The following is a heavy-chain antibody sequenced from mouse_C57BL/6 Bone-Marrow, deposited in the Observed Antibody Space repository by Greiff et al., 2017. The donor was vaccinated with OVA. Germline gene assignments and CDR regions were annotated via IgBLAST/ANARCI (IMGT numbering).Heavy chain of an antibody. CDR3: ARLLRYQYFDV. V-gene: IGHV1-9*01. Sequence: QVQLQQSGAELMKPGASVKLSCKATGYTFTGYWIEWVKQRPGHGLEWIGEILPGSGSTNYNEKFKGKATFTADTSSNTAYMQLSSLTSEDPAVCYCARLLRYQYFDVWGTGTTVTVSS. J-gene: IGHJ1*03. CDR1: GYTFTGYW. D-gene: IGHD1-1*01. CDR2: ILPGSGST.